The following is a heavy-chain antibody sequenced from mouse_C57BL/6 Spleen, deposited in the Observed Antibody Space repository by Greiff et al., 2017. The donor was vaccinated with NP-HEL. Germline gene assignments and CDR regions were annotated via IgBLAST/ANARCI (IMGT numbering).Heavy chain of an antibody. CDR2: ILPGSGST. CDR3: AGGGSEDYAMDY. Sequence: VQLQQSGAELMKPGASVKLSCKATGYTFTGYWIEWVKQRPGHGLEWIGEILPGSGSTNYHEKFKGKATFTADTSSNTAYMQLSSLTTEDSAIYCCAGGGSEDYAMDYWGQGTSVTVSS. J-gene: IGHJ4*01. V-gene: IGHV1-9*01. CDR1: GYTFTGYW.